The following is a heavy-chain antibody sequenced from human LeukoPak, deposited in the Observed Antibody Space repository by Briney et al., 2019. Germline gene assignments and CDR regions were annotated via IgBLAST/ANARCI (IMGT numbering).Heavy chain of an antibody. CDR2: INSDESST. CDR3: ARAPRYYGSGRGWFDP. J-gene: IGHJ5*02. D-gene: IGHD3-10*01. Sequence: PGGSLRLSCAASGFTFSSYWMHWVRQAPGKGLVWVSRINSDESSTSYADSVKGRFTISRDNAKKTLFLQMNSLRAEDTAVYYCARAPRYYGSGRGWFDPWGQGTLVTVSS. CDR1: GFTFSSYW. V-gene: IGHV3-74*01.